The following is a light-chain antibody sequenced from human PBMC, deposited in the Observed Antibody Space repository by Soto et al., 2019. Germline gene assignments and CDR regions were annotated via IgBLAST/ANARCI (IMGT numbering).Light chain of an antibody. CDR3: QQRSNWPLT. Sequence: EIVLTQSPVTLSLSPGERATLSCKASQSVSTFVAWYQQKPGQATRILIYDATIRATGIPARFRGSESGTYLTLIISSPEPEGFPVYYWQQRSNWPLTFGGVTKVEIK. V-gene: IGKV3-11*01. CDR2: DAT. J-gene: IGKJ4*01. CDR1: QSVSTF.